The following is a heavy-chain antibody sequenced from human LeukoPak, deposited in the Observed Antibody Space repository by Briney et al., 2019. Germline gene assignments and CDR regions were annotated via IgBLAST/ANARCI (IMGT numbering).Heavy chain of an antibody. CDR1: GFTFSSYS. V-gene: IGHV3-30*18. D-gene: IGHD6-19*01. CDR3: AKGAGVHDAFDI. J-gene: IGHJ3*02. Sequence: GGSLRLSCAASGFTFSSYSMNWVRQAPGKGLEWVAVISYDGINKYYTDSVKGRFTISRDNSKNTLYLQMNSLRAEDTAVYFCAKGAGVHDAFDIWGQGTMVTVSS. CDR2: ISYDGINK.